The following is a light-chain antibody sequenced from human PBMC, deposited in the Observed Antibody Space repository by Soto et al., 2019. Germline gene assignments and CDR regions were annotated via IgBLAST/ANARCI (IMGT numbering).Light chain of an antibody. CDR3: QQANSFPIT. CDR2: DAS. J-gene: IGKJ5*01. CDR1: QSVNRY. Sequence: EIVLTQSPATLSLSPGERATLSCWASQSVNRYLVWYQQKPGQAPRLLMYDASKRATGIPARFSGSGSGTDFTLTISSLEPEDFATYYCQQANSFPITFGQGTRLEIK. V-gene: IGKV3-11*01.